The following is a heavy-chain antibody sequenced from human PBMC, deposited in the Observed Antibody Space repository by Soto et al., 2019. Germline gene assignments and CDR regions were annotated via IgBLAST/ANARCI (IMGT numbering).Heavy chain of an antibody. V-gene: IGHV4-59*01. D-gene: IGHD1-1*01. Sequence: SETLSLTCTVSGVSISSYYWSWIRHPPGKGLEWIGYIYYSGSTNYNPSLKSRVTISVDTSKNQFSLKLSSVTAADTAVYYCARLKTGNKYAFDIWGQGTMVTVSS. CDR1: GVSISSYY. CDR3: ARLKTGNKYAFDI. CDR2: IYYSGST. J-gene: IGHJ3*02.